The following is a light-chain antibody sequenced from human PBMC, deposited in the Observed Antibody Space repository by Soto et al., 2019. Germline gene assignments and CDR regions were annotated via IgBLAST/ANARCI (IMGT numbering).Light chain of an antibody. Sequence: QSALTQPASVSGSPGQSITISCTGTSSDVGGYNYVSWYQQHPGKAPKLMIYEVSNRPSGVSNRFSGSKSGNTAYLTISGLQAEDDADYYCSSYTSSSTLVFGGGTKLTVL. CDR2: EVS. CDR3: SSYTSSSTLV. J-gene: IGLJ2*01. CDR1: SSDVGGYNY. V-gene: IGLV2-14*01.